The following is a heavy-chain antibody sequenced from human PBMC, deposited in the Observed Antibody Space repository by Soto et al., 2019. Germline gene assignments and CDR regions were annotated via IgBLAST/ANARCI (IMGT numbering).Heavy chain of an antibody. V-gene: IGHV1-18*01. Sequence: ASVKVSCKASGYTFTSYGMSWVRQAPGQGLEWMGWISAYNGNTNYAQKLQGRGTMTTDTSTSTAYMELRSLRSDDTAVYYCARDRGTSYDYVWGSYRYTEHYFDYWGQGTLVTVSS. D-gene: IGHD3-16*02. J-gene: IGHJ4*02. CDR2: ISAYNGNT. CDR1: GYTFTSYG. CDR3: ARDRGTSYDYVWGSYRYTEHYFDY.